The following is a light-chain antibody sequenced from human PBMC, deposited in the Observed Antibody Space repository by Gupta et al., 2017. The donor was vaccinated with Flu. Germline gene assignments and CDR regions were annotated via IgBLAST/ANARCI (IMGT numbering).Light chain of an antibody. V-gene: IGKV1-39*01. Sequence: SPSFSSASVGDRVTLTGGGSQSISNNVKWYQQRPGKALELMIYAATRVEGGVPCRCSGRGADKDFTLISTRLRHEDSANYYRQQSYSGLTFGGGTKVEIK. CDR1: QSISNN. CDR3: QQSYSGLT. J-gene: IGKJ4*01. CDR2: AAT.